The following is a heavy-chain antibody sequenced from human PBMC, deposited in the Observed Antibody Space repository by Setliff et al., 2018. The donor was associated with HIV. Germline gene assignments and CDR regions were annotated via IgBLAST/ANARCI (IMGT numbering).Heavy chain of an antibody. J-gene: IGHJ6*03. CDR3: ARDTQILEWFNYYMDV. D-gene: IGHD3-3*01. Sequence: AASVKVSCKASGGAFSKYAITWVRQAPGQGLEWLGRIIPEFGTANYAPKFQCRVTISADKITNTAYMELSSLKSEDTAVYYCARDTQILEWFNYYMDVWGKGTAVTVSS. CDR1: GGAFSKYA. V-gene: IGHV1-69*06. CDR2: IIPEFGTA.